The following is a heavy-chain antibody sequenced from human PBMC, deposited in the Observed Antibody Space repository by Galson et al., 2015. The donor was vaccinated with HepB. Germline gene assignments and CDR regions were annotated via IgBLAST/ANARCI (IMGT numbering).Heavy chain of an antibody. CDR1: GFTFSSYG. CDR3: AKDVFTIFGVVTHYYYYGMDV. V-gene: IGHV3-30*18. D-gene: IGHD3-3*01. J-gene: IGHJ6*02. Sequence: SLRLSCAASGFTFSSYGMHWVRQAPGKGLEWVAVISYDGSNKYYADSVKCRFTISRDNSKNTLYLQMNSLRAEDTAVYYCAKDVFTIFGVVTHYYYYGMDVWGQGTTVTVSS. CDR2: ISYDGSNK.